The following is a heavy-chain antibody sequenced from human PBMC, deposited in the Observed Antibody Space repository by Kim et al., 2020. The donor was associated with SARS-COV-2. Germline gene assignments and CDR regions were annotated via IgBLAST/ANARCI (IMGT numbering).Heavy chain of an antibody. CDR2: FSRSVTTI. CDR1: GFSLSTYD. V-gene: IGHV3-48*03. CDR3: ARNRGEAVAGSPLSWYFDL. J-gene: IGHJ2*01. Sequence: GGSLRLSCAVSGFSLSTYDMNWVRRAPGKGLEWVAYFSRSVTTIYYADSVKGRFPISRDNAKNSLFLKMNRLRAEDTAVYHCARNRGEAVAGSPLSWYFDLLGRGTLVTGSS. D-gene: IGHD6-19*01.